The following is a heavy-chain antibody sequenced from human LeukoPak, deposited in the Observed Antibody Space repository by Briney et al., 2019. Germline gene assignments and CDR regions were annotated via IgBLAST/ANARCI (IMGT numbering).Heavy chain of an antibody. V-gene: IGHV3-21*03. CDR3: ARVSSTMTVDKDFQH. D-gene: IGHD5-12*01. J-gene: IGHJ1*01. CDR2: ITSSSSEI. CDR1: GFTFSSYT. Sequence: GGSLRLSCAASGFTFSSYTMNWVRQAPGKGLEWVSAITSSSSEIYYADSVKGRFTISRDNAKNSLYLQMNSLRAEDTAVYYCARVSSTMTVDKDFQHWGQGTLVTVSS.